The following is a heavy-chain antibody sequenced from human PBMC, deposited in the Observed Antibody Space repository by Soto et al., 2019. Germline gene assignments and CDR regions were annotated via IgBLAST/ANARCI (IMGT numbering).Heavy chain of an antibody. CDR2: ISWNSGSI. CDR3: AKGKALAYSSSSNYYGMDV. D-gene: IGHD6-6*01. Sequence: GGSLRLSCAASGFTFDDYAMHWVRQAPGKGLEWVSGISWNSGSIGYADSVKGRFTISRDNAKNSLFLQMNSLRAEDTALFYCAKGKALAYSSSSNYYGMDVWGQGTTVTVSS. V-gene: IGHV3-9*01. CDR1: GFTFDDYA. J-gene: IGHJ6*02.